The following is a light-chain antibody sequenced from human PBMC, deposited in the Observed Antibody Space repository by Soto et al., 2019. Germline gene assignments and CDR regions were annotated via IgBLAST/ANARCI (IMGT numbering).Light chain of an antibody. CDR2: LEGSGSY. J-gene: IGLJ3*02. CDR1: SGHSSHI. CDR3: EPWDSNTRV. V-gene: IGLV4-60*02. Sequence: QSVLTQSSSASASLGSSVKLTCSLSSGHSSHIIAWHQQQPGKAPRYLMRLEGSGSYKKGSGIPDRFSGSSSGADRYLTISNLQFEDGADNSCEPWDSNTRVFAGGTKLSVL.